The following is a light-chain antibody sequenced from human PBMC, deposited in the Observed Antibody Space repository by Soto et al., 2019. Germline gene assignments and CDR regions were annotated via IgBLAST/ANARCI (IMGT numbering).Light chain of an antibody. CDR3: QQRNIWPPVT. Sequence: EIVLTQSPATLSLSPGERATLSFMASQSVSSFLAWYQQKPGQPPRLLIYAAFNRAAGIPARFSGSGSGTDFTLTVSSLEPEDSAVYYCQQRNIWPPVTFGQGTRLEIK. V-gene: IGKV3-11*01. CDR1: QSVSSF. CDR2: AAF. J-gene: IGKJ5*01.